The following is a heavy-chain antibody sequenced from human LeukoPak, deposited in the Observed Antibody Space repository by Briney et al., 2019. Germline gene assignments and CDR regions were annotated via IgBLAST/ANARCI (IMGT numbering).Heavy chain of an antibody. CDR2: IHYSGSV. CDR3: ARGQWFRAF. D-gene: IGHD3-10*01. CDR1: GRSFSGYY. J-gene: IGHJ4*02. Sequence: SETLSLTCAVYGRSFSGYYWTWIRQPPGKGLEWIGEIHYSGSVTYNPSLETRVTISVDTSKNQFSLRINSVTAADTAVYYCARGQWFRAFWSRGTPVTVSS. V-gene: IGHV4-34*01.